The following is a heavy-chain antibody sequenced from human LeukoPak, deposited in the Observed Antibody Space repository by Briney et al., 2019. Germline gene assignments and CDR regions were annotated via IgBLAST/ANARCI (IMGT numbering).Heavy chain of an antibody. CDR3: ASENASSWCGGGGGVENAFDI. Sequence: SETLSLTCTVSGGSISSGDYYWSWIRQPPGKGLEWIGYIYYSGSTYYNPSLKSRVTISVDTSKNQFSLKLSSVTAADTAVYYCASENASSWCGGGGGVENAFDIWGQGTMVTVSS. J-gene: IGHJ3*02. V-gene: IGHV4-30-4*08. CDR1: GGSISSGDYY. D-gene: IGHD6-13*01. CDR2: IYYSGST.